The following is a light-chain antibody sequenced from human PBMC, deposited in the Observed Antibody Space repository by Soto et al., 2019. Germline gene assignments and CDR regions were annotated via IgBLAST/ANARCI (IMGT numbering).Light chain of an antibody. Sequence: QSVLTQPPSVSGSPGQSITISCTGTSSDVGSYNLVSWYHQHPGTAPKLMIYEGSKRPSGVSNRFSGSKSGNTASLTISGIHAEDEADYYCCSYAGSSSSTYEVFGGGTKLTVL. CDR1: SSDVGSYNL. J-gene: IGLJ2*01. V-gene: IGLV2-23*01. CDR2: EGS. CDR3: CSYAGSSSSTYEV.